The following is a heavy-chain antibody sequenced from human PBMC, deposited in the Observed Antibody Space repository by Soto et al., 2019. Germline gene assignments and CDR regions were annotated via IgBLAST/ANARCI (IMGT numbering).Heavy chain of an antibody. Sequence: PGGSLRLSCAASGFTFSNYVMNWVRQAPGKGLEWVSVISGDSGLSYYADSVRGRFTISRDNSKNTLYLQMNSLRVEDTAIYYCAKQLIAPGPAGMDVWGQGTTVTVSS. CDR2: ISGDSGLS. CDR1: GFTFSNYV. D-gene: IGHD1-1*01. V-gene: IGHV3-23*01. CDR3: AKQLIAPGPAGMDV. J-gene: IGHJ6*02.